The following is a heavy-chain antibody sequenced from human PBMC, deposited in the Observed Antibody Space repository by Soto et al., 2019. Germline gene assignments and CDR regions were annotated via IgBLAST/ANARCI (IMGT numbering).Heavy chain of an antibody. J-gene: IGHJ4*02. Sequence: EVQLVESGGGLVQPGGSLRLSCAASGFTFSSYSMNWVRQAPGKGLEWVSYISSSSSTIYYADSVKGRFTISRDNAKNSLYLQMNRLRAEDTAVYYCARVYPLWTAAGDYWGQGTLVTVSS. CDR2: ISSSSSTI. CDR3: ARVYPLWTAAGDY. V-gene: IGHV3-48*01. D-gene: IGHD6-13*01. CDR1: GFTFSSYS.